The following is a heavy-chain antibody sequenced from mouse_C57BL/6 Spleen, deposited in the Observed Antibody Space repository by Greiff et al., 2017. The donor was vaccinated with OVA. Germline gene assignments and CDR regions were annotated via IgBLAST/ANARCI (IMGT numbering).Heavy chain of an antibody. CDR3: ARGYFDV. Sequence: EVQVVESGPGLVKPSQSLSLTCSVTGYSITSGYYWNWIRQFPGNKLEWMGYISYDGSNNYNPSLKNRISITRDTSKNQCFLKLKSVTTEDTATYYCARGYFDVWGTGTTVTVSS. CDR1: GYSITSGYY. J-gene: IGHJ1*03. V-gene: IGHV3-6*01. CDR2: ISYDGSN.